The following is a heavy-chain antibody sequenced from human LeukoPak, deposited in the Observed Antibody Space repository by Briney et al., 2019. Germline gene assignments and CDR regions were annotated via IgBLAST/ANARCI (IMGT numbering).Heavy chain of an antibody. CDR3: AKTRPLDSSSWSHGDY. D-gene: IGHD6-13*01. V-gene: IGHV3-23*01. CDR2: ISGSGDST. J-gene: IGHJ4*02. Sequence: GGSLRLSCAASGFTFSSYAMSWVRQAPGKGLEWVSAISGSGDSTYYGDSVKGRFTISRDNSKNTLYLQMNSLRAEDTAIYYCAKTRPLDSSSWSHGDYWGQGTLVTVSS. CDR1: GFTFSSYA.